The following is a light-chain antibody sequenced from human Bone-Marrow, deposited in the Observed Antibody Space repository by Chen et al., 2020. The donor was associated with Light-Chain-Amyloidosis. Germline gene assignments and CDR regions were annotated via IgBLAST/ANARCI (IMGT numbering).Light chain of an antibody. Sequence: QSALTQPASVSGSPGQSITISCTGTSGDVGTYNYVSWYHQHPGKAPKVMIYAVSNRPSGVSNRCSGSKSGNTASLTISGLQAEDEADYYCSSFTSSSSYVFGPGTKVTVL. CDR2: AVS. J-gene: IGLJ1*01. CDR3: SSFTSSSSYV. CDR1: SGDVGTYNY. V-gene: IGLV2-14*01.